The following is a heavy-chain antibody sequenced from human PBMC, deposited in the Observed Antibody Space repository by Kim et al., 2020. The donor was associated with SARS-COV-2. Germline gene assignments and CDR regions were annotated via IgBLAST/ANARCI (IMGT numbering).Heavy chain of an antibody. J-gene: IGHJ4*02. D-gene: IGHD4-17*01. CDR1: GGSISSSY. CDR3: ARESNTVTDN. V-gene: IGHV4-4*07. CDR2: IYTTGGT. Sequence: SETLSLNCTVSGGSISSSYWSWFRQSAEKRLEWIGRIYTTGGTNYNPALKSRVSMSVDTSKNQVSLKVNYVTAADTAVYYCARESNTVTDNWGQGTLVTVSS.